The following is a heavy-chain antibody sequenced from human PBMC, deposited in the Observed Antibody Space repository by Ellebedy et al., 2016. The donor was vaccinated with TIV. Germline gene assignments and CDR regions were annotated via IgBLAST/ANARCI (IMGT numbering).Heavy chain of an antibody. D-gene: IGHD5/OR15-5a*01. V-gene: IGHV3-21*01. Sequence: GESLKISCAASGFTFSSYSMNWVRQAPGKGLEWVSSISSSSSYIYYADSVKGRFTISRDNAKNSLYLQMNSLRAEDTAVYYCARAEIVYDQYFQHWGQGTLVTVSS. CDR3: ARAEIVYDQYFQH. CDR2: ISSSSSYI. CDR1: GFTFSSYS. J-gene: IGHJ1*01.